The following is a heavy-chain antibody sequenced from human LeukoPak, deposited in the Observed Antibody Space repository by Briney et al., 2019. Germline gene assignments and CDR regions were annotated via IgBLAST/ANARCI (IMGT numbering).Heavy chain of an antibody. V-gene: IGHV3-74*01. CDR1: GFTFSSYW. CDR3: VREYSSSSVRAFDI. CDR2: ISTDGSST. J-gene: IGHJ3*02. Sequence: GGSLRLSCAASGFTFSSYWMHWVRQAPGKGLVWVSRISTDGSSTNSADSVKGRLTISRDNAKNTLYLQMNSLRAEDTAVYYCVREYSSSSVRAFDIWGQGTMVTVSP. D-gene: IGHD6-6*01.